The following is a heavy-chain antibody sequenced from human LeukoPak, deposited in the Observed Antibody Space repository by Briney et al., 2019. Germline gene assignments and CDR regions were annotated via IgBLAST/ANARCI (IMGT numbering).Heavy chain of an antibody. CDR2: ISSSSSYI. Sequence: TGGSLRLSCAASGFTFSSYSMNWVCQAPGKGLEWVSSISSSSSYIYYADSVKGRFTISRDNAKNSLYLQMNSLRAEDTAVYYCARTGVVVAALERGVANWFDPWGQGTLVTVSS. J-gene: IGHJ5*02. CDR3: ARTGVVVAALERGVANWFDP. V-gene: IGHV3-21*01. CDR1: GFTFSSYS. D-gene: IGHD2-15*01.